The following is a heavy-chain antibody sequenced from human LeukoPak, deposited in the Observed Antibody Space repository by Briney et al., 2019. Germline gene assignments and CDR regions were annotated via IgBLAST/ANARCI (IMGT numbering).Heavy chain of an antibody. Sequence: GGSLRLSCAASGFTFSSYSINWVRQAPGQGLEWVSSITRNITYIYYTDSVKGRFTISRDNAKDSLYLQMNSLRAEDTAVYYCARSGSSFYDTSAYYPGHFDYWGQGTLVTVSS. CDR2: ITRNITYI. CDR1: GFTFSSYS. CDR3: ARSGSSFYDTSAYYPGHFDY. D-gene: IGHD3-22*01. J-gene: IGHJ4*02. V-gene: IGHV3-21*01.